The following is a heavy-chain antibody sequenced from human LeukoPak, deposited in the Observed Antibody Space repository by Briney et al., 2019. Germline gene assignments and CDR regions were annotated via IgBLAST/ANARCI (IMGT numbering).Heavy chain of an antibody. Sequence: SVKVSCKASGGTFSSYAISWVRQAPGQGLEWMGGIIPIFGTANYAQKFQGRVTITADESTSTAYMELSRLRSDDTAVYYCARDRIVATIIPPFDYWGQGTLVTVSS. CDR2: IIPIFGTA. CDR1: GGTFSSYA. V-gene: IGHV1-69*13. J-gene: IGHJ4*02. CDR3: ARDRIVATIIPPFDY. D-gene: IGHD5-12*01.